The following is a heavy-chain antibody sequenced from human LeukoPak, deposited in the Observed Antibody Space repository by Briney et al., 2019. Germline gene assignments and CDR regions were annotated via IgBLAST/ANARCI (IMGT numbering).Heavy chain of an antibody. D-gene: IGHD3-22*01. CDR3: AKNFGGAYDGTGYYYYFDY. V-gene: IGHV3-30-3*02. J-gene: IGHJ4*02. Sequence: GRSLRLSCAASGFTFSSYAMHWVRQAPGKGLEWVAVISYDGSNKYYADSVKGRFTISRDNSKNTLYLQMNSLRAEDTAVYYCAKNFGGAYDGTGYYYYFDYWGQGTLVTVSS. CDR2: ISYDGSNK. CDR1: GFTFSSYA.